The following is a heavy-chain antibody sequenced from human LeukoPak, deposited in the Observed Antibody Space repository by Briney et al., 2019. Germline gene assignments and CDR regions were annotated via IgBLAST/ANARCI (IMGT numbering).Heavy chain of an antibody. CDR3: ARESKVYRLPTTYYYYYYGMDV. D-gene: IGHD2-2*01. CDR2: ISAYNGNT. CDR1: GYTFTSYG. Sequence: ASVKVSCKASGYTFTSYGISWVRQAPGQGLEWMGWISAYNGNTNYAQKLQGRVTMTTDTSTSTAYMELRSLRSDDTAVYYCARESKVYRLPTTYYYYYYGMDVWGQGTTVTVSS. J-gene: IGHJ6*02. V-gene: IGHV1-18*01.